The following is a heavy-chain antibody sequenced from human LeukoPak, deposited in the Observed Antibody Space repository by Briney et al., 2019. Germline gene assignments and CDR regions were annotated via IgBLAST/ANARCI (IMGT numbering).Heavy chain of an antibody. CDR1: GFTSIFYG. D-gene: IGHD4-17*01. CDR2: ISDDGTKE. Sequence: PGGSLRLSCADSGFTSIFYGMHWVRQAPGKGLEWVAVISDDGTKEYYADSVKGRFTVSRDNSKNTLFLQMNSLRTEDTAVYYCAKGEGGDYVGLDYWGQGTLVTVSS. V-gene: IGHV3-30*18. CDR3: AKGEGGDYVGLDY. J-gene: IGHJ4*02.